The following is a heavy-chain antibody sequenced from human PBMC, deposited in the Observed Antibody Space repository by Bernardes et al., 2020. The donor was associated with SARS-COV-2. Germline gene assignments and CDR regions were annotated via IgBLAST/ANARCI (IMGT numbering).Heavy chain of an antibody. V-gene: IGHV3-23*01. CDR2: ISGSGGST. CDR3: AILVVYASYGMDV. CDR1: GFTFSSYA. J-gene: IGHJ6*02. Sequence: GGSLRLSCAASGFTFSSYAMSWVRQAPGKGLEWVSAISGSGGSTYYADSVKGRFTISRDNSKNTLYLQMNSLRAEDTAVYYCAILVVYASYGMDVWGQGTTVTVSS. D-gene: IGHD2-8*02.